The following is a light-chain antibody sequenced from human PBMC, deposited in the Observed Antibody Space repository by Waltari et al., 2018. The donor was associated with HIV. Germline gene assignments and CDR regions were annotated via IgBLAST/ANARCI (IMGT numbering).Light chain of an antibody. CDR3: QQTYSIPRT. V-gene: IGKV1-39*01. CDR2: DAS. Sequence: DLQLTQSPSSLSAFVGDRVTITCRASQSINTHLNWYQQIPGKAPKLLIYDASTLQSGVPSKFNGGGSGTDFTLTINSLQPEDSATYDCQQTYSIPRTFGRGTRVEI. CDR1: QSINTH. J-gene: IGKJ4*01.